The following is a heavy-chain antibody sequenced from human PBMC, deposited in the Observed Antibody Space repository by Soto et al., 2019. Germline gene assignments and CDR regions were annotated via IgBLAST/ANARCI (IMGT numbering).Heavy chain of an antibody. J-gene: IGHJ3*02. CDR1: GYTFTIYD. CDR3: ARGGMITFGGVIVIIPGAFDI. Sequence: ASVKVSCKASGYTFTIYDINWVRQATGQGLEWMGWMNPNSGNTGYAQKFQGRVTMTRNTSISTAYMELSSLRSEDTAVYYCARGGMITFGGVIVIIPGAFDIWGQGTMVTVSS. CDR2: MNPNSGNT. D-gene: IGHD3-16*02. V-gene: IGHV1-8*01.